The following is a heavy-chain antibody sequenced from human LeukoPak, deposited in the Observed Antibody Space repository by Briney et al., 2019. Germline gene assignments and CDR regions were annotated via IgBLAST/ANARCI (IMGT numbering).Heavy chain of an antibody. CDR2: VSGDGSVT. J-gene: IGHJ4*02. Sequence: GGSLRLSCAASGFTFSNYWMHWVRQAPERGLVCVSRVSGDGSVTTYADSVKGRFTISRDNAKNTFYLQMNSLRAEDTAVYYCARYCSSTSCYDYWGQGTLVTVSS. CDR1: GFTFSNYW. CDR3: ARYCSSTSCYDY. D-gene: IGHD2-2*01. V-gene: IGHV3-74*01.